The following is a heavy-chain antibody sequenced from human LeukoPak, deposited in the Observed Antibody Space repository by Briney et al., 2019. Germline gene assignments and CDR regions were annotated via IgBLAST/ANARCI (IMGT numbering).Heavy chain of an antibody. V-gene: IGHV1-18*01. CDR3: ARVDSTNAFDV. CDR2: ISAYNGNT. J-gene: IGHJ3*01. D-gene: IGHD3-9*01. Sequence: ASVTVSCTASGYTFTNYGFGWVRQAPGQGLEWMGWISAYNGNTESARILQGRLTMTTDTTTSTAYMELRSLSSVDTAVYFCARVDSTNAFDVWGQGTVVTVSS. CDR1: GYTFTNYG.